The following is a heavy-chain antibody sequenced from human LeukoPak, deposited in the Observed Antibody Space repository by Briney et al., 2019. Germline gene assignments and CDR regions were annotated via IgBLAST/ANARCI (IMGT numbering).Heavy chain of an antibody. J-gene: IGHJ4*02. D-gene: IGHD6-13*01. V-gene: IGHV3-7*01. CDR3: AKDSYSKGDF. Sequence: GGSLRLSCAASGFTFSSYWMSWVRQAPGKGLEWVANIKNDGAVKNYVDSVKGRLTISRDNAKNSLYLQMNSLRAEDTAVYYCAKDSYSKGDFWGQGVLVTVSS. CDR2: IKNDGAVK. CDR1: GFTFSSYW.